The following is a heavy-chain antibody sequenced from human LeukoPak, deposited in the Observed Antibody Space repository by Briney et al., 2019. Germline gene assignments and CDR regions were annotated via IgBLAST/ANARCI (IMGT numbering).Heavy chain of an antibody. CDR2: ISAYNGNT. CDR3: ARVRDGYNDAYDI. J-gene: IGHJ3*02. V-gene: IGHV1-18*01. D-gene: IGHD5-24*01. Sequence: ASVKVSCKASGYTFTSYGISWVRQAPGQGLEWMGWISAYNGNTNYAQKFQGRVTMTGDTSTSTVYMELSSLRSEDTAVYYCARVRDGYNDAYDIWGQGTMVTVPS. CDR1: GYTFTSYG.